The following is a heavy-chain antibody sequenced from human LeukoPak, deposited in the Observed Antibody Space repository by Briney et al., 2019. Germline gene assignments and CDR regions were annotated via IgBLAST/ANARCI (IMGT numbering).Heavy chain of an antibody. CDR3: ARDDAPVDRGFDP. CDR2: IYISGST. Sequence: SETLSLTCTVSGGSISSGSYYWSWIRQPAGKGLEWIVRIYISGSTNYNPSLKSRVTISVHTSKNQFSRKLSSVTAADTAVYYCARDDAPVDRGFDPWGQGTLVTVSS. J-gene: IGHJ5*02. CDR1: GGSISSGSYY. V-gene: IGHV4-61*02. D-gene: IGHD1-14*01.